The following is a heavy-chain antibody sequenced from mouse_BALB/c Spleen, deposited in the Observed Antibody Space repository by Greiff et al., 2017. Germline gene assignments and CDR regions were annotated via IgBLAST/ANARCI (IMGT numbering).Heavy chain of an antibody. J-gene: IGHJ3*01. CDR3: ANYYGSSPAWFAY. V-gene: IGHV1-77*01. CDR1: GFTFTDYY. Sequence: VQLLQSGAELARPGASVKLSCKASGFTFTDYYINWVQQRTGQGLEWIGEIYPGGGNTYYNEKFKGKPTLTADKSSSTAYMQLSSLTSEDSAVYYCANYYGSSPAWFAYWGQGTLVTVSA. D-gene: IGHD1-1*01. CDR2: IYPGGGNT.